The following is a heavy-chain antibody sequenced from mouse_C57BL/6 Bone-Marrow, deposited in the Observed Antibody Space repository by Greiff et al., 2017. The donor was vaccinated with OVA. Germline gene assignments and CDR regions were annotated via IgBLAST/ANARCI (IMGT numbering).Heavy chain of an antibody. J-gene: IGHJ2*01. D-gene: IGHD1-1*01. CDR3: ARRGSSFDY. CDR2: IDPSDSYT. CDR1: GYTFTSYW. Sequence: QVQLQQPGAELVKPGASVKLSCKASGYTFTSYWMQWVKQRPGQGLEWIGEIDPSDSYTNYNQKFKGKATLTVDTSSSTAYMQLSSLTSEDSAVSYCARRGSSFDYWGPGTTLTVSS. V-gene: IGHV1-50*01.